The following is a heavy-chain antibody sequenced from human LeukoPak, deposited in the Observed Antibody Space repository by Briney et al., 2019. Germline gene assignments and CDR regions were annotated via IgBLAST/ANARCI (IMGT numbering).Heavy chain of an antibody. CDR2: ISSSSSYI. CDR3: AKHRIVGARPLDY. J-gene: IGHJ4*02. Sequence: PGGSLRLSCAASGFTFSSYSMNWVRQAPGKGLEWVSSISSSSSYIYYADSVKGRFTISRDNAKNSLYLQMNSLRAEDTAVYYCAKHRIVGARPLDYWGQGTLVTVSS. CDR1: GFTFSSYS. V-gene: IGHV3-21*01. D-gene: IGHD1-26*01.